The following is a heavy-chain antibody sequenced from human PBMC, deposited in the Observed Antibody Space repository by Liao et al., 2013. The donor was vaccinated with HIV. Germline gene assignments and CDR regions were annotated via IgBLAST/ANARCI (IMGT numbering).Heavy chain of an antibody. V-gene: IGHV4-61*02. J-gene: IGHJ4*02. CDR3: ARYHAGTFDY. CDR1: GDSISGDDF. CDR2: IYASGTA. D-gene: IGHD3-10*01. Sequence: QVQLQESGPGLVRPSQTLSLTCTVSGDSISGDDFWTWIRQPAGKGPEWIGRIYASGTANYNPSFKSRVSILVDTSNNQYSLKLTYMTAADTAMYYCARYHAGTFDYWAREPWSPSPQ.